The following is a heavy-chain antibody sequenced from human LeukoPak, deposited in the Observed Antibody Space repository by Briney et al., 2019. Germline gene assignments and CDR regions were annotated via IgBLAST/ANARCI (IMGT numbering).Heavy chain of an antibody. CDR1: GYTFTGYY. V-gene: IGHV1-2*02. CDR3: ARVLMGIVVVPAAISNWFDP. J-gene: IGHJ5*02. D-gene: IGHD2-2*01. CDR2: INPNSGGT. Sequence: ASVKVSCKASGYTFTGYYMHWVRQAPGQGLEWMGWINPNSGGTNYAQKFQGRVTMTRDTSISTAYMELSRLRSDDTAVYYCARVLMGIVVVPAAISNWFDPWGQRTLVTVSS.